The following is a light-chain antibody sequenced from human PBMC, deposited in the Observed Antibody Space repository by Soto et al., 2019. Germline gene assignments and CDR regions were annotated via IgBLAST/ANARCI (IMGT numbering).Light chain of an antibody. CDR1: QSISSS. CDR2: DAS. Sequence: EIVMTQSPATLSVSPGERATLYCRASQSISSSLAWYQQKPGQAPRLLIYDASTRATGIPARFSGSGSGTEFTLTSRSLQSEDVAVYYCQQYNNWPFTFGGGTKVAIK. V-gene: IGKV3-15*01. J-gene: IGKJ4*01. CDR3: QQYNNWPFT.